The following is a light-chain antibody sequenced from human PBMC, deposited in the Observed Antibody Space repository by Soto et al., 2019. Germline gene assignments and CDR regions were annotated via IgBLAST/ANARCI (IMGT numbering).Light chain of an antibody. V-gene: IGLV2-23*01. CDR2: EGS. Sequence: QSALTQPASVSGSPGQSITIPCTGTSSDVGSYNLVSWYQQHPGKAPKVMIYEGSKRPSGVSNRFSGSKSGNTASLTISGLQAEDEADYYCCSYAGSKTWVFGGGTKVTVL. CDR3: CSYAGSKTWV. J-gene: IGLJ3*02. CDR1: SSDVGSYNL.